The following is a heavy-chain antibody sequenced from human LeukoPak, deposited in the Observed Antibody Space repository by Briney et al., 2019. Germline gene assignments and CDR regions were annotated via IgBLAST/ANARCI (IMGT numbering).Heavy chain of an antibody. J-gene: IGHJ4*02. CDR1: GFTFTNTW. CDR3: ATYAGYYDSSGSLKFYFNY. D-gene: IGHD3-22*01. V-gene: IGHV3-15*01. CDR2: IKSKGSGGTA. Sequence: GGSLRLSCAASGFTFTNTWMSWVRQAPGKGLEWVGHIKSKGSGGTADYAAPVKGRFTISRDDSKNTQHLQMNGLKTEDTAVYYCATYAGYYDSSGSLKFYFNYWGQGTLVTVSS.